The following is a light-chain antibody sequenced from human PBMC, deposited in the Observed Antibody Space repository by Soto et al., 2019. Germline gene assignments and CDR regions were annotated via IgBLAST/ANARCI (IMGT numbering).Light chain of an antibody. Sequence: SYELTQPPSVSVAPGQTARITCGGNNIGSKSVHWYQQRPGQAPVLVVYDDGDQPSGIPERFSASKSGNTATLTFSRVEAGDEADYYCQVWESGSDHPVVFGGGTKLTVL. J-gene: IGLJ2*01. V-gene: IGLV3-21*02. CDR3: QVWESGSDHPVV. CDR2: DDG. CDR1: NIGSKS.